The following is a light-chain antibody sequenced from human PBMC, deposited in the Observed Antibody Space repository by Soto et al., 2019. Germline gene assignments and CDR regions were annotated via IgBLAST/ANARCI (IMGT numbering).Light chain of an antibody. J-gene: IGKJ5*01. CDR2: TAS. Sequence: DTQMNQSPSSLSASVGDRVTITCRASQSIGRYLNWYQEKPGKAPNVVIFTASSLQSGVPSRFNGSGSGTEFTLTISILQPEDLANYYCHQSYSIPSTFGQGTRLEMK. CDR3: HQSYSIPST. V-gene: IGKV1-39*01. CDR1: QSIGRY.